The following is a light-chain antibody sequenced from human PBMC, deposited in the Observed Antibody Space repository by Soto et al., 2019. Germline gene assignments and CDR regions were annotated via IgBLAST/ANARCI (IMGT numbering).Light chain of an antibody. V-gene: IGLV2-8*01. Sequence: QSALTQPPSASGSPGQSVTISCTVTSSDVGGYNYVSWYQQHPGKSPKLMIYEVSKRPSGVPDRFSGSKSGNTASLTVSGLQAEYEADYYCCSYAGSKNYVFGPGTKVTVL. CDR1: SSDVGGYNY. CDR3: CSYAGSKNYV. J-gene: IGLJ1*01. CDR2: EVS.